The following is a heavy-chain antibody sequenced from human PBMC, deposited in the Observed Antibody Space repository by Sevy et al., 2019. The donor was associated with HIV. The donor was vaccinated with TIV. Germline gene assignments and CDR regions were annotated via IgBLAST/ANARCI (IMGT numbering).Heavy chain of an antibody. J-gene: IGHJ4*02. CDR3: AREENRELGTIPLDS. V-gene: IGHV3-11*04. CDR2: ISKSGSTT. D-gene: IGHD7-27*01. CDR1: GFTFSNAW. Sequence: GGSLRLSCAASGFTFSNAWMSWVRQAPGKGLEWISYISKSGSTTYFADSVRGRFTISRDNAKNSLFLEMHSLTDEDTAVYYCAREENRELGTIPLDSWGRGIQVTVSS.